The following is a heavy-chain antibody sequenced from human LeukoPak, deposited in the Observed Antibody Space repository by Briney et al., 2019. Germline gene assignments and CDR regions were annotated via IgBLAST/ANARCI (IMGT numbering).Heavy chain of an antibody. CDR3: AKYGPQDSGSSHFDY. V-gene: IGHV3-23*01. J-gene: IGHJ4*02. CDR1: GSTFSSYA. Sequence: GGALRLSCAASGSTFSSYAMSWVRQAPGKGLEWVSAIRDSGSSTHYADSVKGRFTTSRDNSKNTLFLQMNSLRAEDTAIYYCAKYGPQDSGSSHFDYWGQGALVTVSS. CDR2: IRDSGSST. D-gene: IGHD1-26*01.